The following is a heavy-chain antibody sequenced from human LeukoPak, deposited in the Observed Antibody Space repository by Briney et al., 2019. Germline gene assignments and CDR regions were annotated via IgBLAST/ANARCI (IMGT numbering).Heavy chain of an antibody. CDR1: GYTLTELS. V-gene: IGHV1-24*01. CDR3: ATDQLGMAVAGTIDAFDI. CDR2: FDPEDGET. D-gene: IGHD6-19*01. J-gene: IGHJ3*02. Sequence: ASVKVSCKVSGYTLTELSMHWVRQAPGKGLEWMGGFDPEDGETIYAQKFQGRVTMTEDTSTDTAYMELSSLRSEDTAVYYCATDQLGMAVAGTIDAFDIWGQGTMVTVFS.